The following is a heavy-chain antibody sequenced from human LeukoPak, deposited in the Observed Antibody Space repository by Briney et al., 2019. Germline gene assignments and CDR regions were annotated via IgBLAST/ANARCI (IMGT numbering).Heavy chain of an antibody. Sequence: GGSLRLSCAASGLTVSSNCMSWVRQAPGKGLEWVSFIYSGGNTYYADSVKGRFTISRDNAKNSLYLQMNSLRAEDTAVYYCARERGYGSGTFDYWGQGIQVTTSS. CDR2: IYSGGNT. CDR1: GLTVSSNC. CDR3: ARERGYGSGTFDY. V-gene: IGHV3-53*01. D-gene: IGHD3-10*01. J-gene: IGHJ4*02.